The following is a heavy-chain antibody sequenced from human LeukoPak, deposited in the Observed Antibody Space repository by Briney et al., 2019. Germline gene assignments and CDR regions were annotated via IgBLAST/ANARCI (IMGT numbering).Heavy chain of an antibody. V-gene: IGHV3-11*01. D-gene: IGHD3-9*01. CDR3: ARVAHRLEYDIMTGDFTNYYDHYMDV. J-gene: IGHJ6*03. Sequence: PGGSLRLSCAASGFDFNDHYMSWIRQAPGKGLECISYISNSGSGFYYADFVKGRFTISRDNTKNLVHLQRSGLRAADSAVYYCARVAHRLEYDIMTGDFTNYYDHYMDVWGKGTTVTISS. CDR1: GFDFNDHY. CDR2: ISNSGSGF.